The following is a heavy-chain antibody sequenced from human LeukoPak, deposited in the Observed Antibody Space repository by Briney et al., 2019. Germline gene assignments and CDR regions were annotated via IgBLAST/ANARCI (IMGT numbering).Heavy chain of an antibody. J-gene: IGHJ5*02. V-gene: IGHV3-48*03. Sequence: GGSLRLSCAASGFTFSNYEMNWVRQASGKGLEWVSYISSSGSTIWYADSVKGRFTISRDNAKNSLYLQMNSLRAEDSAVYYCARELAKPNWFDPWGQGTLVTVSS. D-gene: IGHD1-1*01. CDR3: ARELAKPNWFDP. CDR2: ISSSGSTI. CDR1: GFTFSNYE.